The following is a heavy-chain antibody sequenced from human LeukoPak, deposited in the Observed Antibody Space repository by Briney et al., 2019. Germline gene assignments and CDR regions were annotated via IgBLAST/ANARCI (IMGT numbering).Heavy chain of an antibody. D-gene: IGHD1-1*01. V-gene: IGHV3-53*01. CDR3: AADGRVGAFDI. Sequence: GGSLRLSCAASGFTVSSNYMSWVRQAPGKGLEWVSVIYSGGSTYYADSVKGRFTISRDNSKNTLYLQMNSLRAEDTAVCYCAADGRVGAFDIWGQGTMVTVSS. J-gene: IGHJ3*02. CDR2: IYSGGST. CDR1: GFTVSSNY.